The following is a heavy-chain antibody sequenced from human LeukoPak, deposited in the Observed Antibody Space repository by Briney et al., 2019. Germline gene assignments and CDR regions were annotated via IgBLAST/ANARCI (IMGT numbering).Heavy chain of an antibody. D-gene: IGHD3-22*01. V-gene: IGHV3-21*01. CDR1: GFTFSSYS. CDR3: ARDNPPGYYDSSGTYYFDY. J-gene: IGHJ4*02. CDR2: ISSSSYI. Sequence: PGGSLRLSCAASGFTFSSYSMNWVRQAPGKGLEWVSSISSSSYIYYADSVKGRFTISRDNAKNSLYLQMNSLRAEDTAVYYCARDNPPGYYDSSGTYYFDYWGQGTLVTVSS.